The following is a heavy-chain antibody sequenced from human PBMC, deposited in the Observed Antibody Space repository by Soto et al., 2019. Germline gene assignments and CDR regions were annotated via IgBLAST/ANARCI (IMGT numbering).Heavy chain of an antibody. CDR2: ISSSSSTI. Sequence: EVQLVESGGGLVQPGGSLRLSCAASGFTFSSYSMNWVRQAPGKGLEWVSYISSSSSTIYYADSVKGRFTISRDNAKNSLYLQMHSLRAEDTAVYYCARDSDDSSGYYLLGVYYFDYWGQGTLVTVSS. V-gene: IGHV3-48*01. CDR1: GFTFSSYS. CDR3: ARDSDDSSGYYLLGVYYFDY. J-gene: IGHJ4*02. D-gene: IGHD3-22*01.